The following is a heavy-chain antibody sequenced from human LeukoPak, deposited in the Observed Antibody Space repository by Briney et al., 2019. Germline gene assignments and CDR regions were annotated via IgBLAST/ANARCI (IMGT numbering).Heavy chain of an antibody. Sequence: PGGSLRLSCAASGFTFSSYAMSWVRQAPGKGLEWVSAISGSGGSTAYADSVKGRFTISRDGSKSTLYLEMNSLRGEDTALYYCAKVTGLSDYYDSSGYYYNAFDIWGQGTMAAVSS. V-gene: IGHV3-23*01. CDR3: AKVTGLSDYYDSSGYYYNAFDI. D-gene: IGHD3-22*01. CDR2: ISGSGGST. J-gene: IGHJ3*02. CDR1: GFTFSSYA.